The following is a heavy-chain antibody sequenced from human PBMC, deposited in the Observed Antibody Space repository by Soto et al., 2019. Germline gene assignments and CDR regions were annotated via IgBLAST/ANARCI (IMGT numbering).Heavy chain of an antibody. J-gene: IGHJ6*02. D-gene: IGHD2-2*02. V-gene: IGHV4-28*01. Sequence: SETLSLTCAVSGYSISSSNWWGWIRQPPGKGLEWIGYIYYSGTTYYNPSLKSRFTMSVDTSKNQFSLKLTSVTAADTAVYYCASVTRTCISTSCYRYYYGMDVWGQETTVTVSS. CDR3: ASVTRTCISTSCYRYYYGMDV. CDR2: IYYSGTT. CDR1: GYSISSSNW.